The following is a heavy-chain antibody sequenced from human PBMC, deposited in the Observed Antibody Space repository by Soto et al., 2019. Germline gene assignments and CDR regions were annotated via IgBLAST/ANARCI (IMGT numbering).Heavy chain of an antibody. CDR1: GGSISGYF. CDR2: VYSSGTT. V-gene: IGHV4-4*07. D-gene: IGHD3-22*01. CDR3: ARAYDNNGNHAFDL. J-gene: IGHJ3*01. Sequence: QVQLQESGPGLVKPSETLSLTCTVSGGSISGYFWSWIRQPAGKRLEWIGRVYSSGTTNYNPSLKSRVAVSVDTSKNQVSLRLSSVTAADTAIYYCARAYDNNGNHAFDLWGQGTMVTVSS.